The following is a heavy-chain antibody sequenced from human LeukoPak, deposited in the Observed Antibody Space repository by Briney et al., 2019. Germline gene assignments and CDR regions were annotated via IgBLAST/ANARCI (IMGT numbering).Heavy chain of an antibody. CDR2: IYYSGRT. CDR3: AQSLGASTWFGNWFDP. J-gene: IGHJ5*02. D-gene: IGHD3-10*01. V-gene: IGHV4-39*01. CDR1: GVSISGTSYC. Sequence: KPSETLSLTCTVSGVSISGTSYCWGWIRQPPGKGLEWIGSIYYSGRTYYNPSLKSRLTISVDTPKNQFSLKLSSVTAADTAVYYCAQSLGASTWFGNWFDPWGQGTLVTVSS.